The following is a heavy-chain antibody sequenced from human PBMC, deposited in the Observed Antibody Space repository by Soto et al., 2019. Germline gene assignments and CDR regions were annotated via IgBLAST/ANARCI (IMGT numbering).Heavy chain of an antibody. J-gene: IGHJ4*02. CDR3: ARGSLYYDILTGYYPFDY. CDR1: GYTFTSYD. V-gene: IGHV1-8*01. D-gene: IGHD3-9*01. CDR2: MNPNSGNT. Sequence: ASVKVSCKASGYTFTSYDINWVRHATGQGLEWMGWMNPNSGNTGYAQKFQGRVTMTRNTSISTAYMELSSLRSEDTAVYYCARGSLYYDILTGYYPFDYWGQGTLVTVSS.